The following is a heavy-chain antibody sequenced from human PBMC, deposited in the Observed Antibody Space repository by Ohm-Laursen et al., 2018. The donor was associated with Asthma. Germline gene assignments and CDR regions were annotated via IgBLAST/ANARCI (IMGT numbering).Heavy chain of an antibody. J-gene: IGHJ4*02. V-gene: IGHV3-11*01. Sequence: SLRLSCAAPGFTFSDYYMSWVRQAPGKGLEWISYISTGGSTMYYADSVKGRFTISRDNAKSSLYLQMNSLTAEDTAVYYCARDPPVTTVTTGEYFDYWGQGTLVTVSS. CDR3: ARDPPVTTVTTGEYFDY. CDR2: ISTGGSTM. CDR1: GFTFSDYY. D-gene: IGHD4-17*01.